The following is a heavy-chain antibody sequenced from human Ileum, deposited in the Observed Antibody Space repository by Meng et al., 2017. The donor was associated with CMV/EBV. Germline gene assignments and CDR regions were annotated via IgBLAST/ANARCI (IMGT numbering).Heavy chain of an antibody. Sequence: GESLKISCAASGFTFSDYWMSWVRQAPGKGLEWVANIKEDGTKKYYVDSVRGRFTISRDNAKNSLYLEMNTLRVEDTAVYYCTRDAGSSTSMDYWGQGTLVTVSS. CDR2: IKEDGTKK. CDR1: GFTFSDYW. J-gene: IGHJ4*02. V-gene: IGHV3-7*01. D-gene: IGHD6-6*01. CDR3: TRDAGSSTSMDY.